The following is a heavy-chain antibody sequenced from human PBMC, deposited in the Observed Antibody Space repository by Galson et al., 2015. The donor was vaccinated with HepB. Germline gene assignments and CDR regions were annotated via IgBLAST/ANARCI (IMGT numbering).Heavy chain of an antibody. CDR2: IDWDDDK. Sequence: PALVKPTQTLALTCTFSGFSLSTSGMCVSWIRQPPGKALEWLARIDWDDDKYYSTSLRTRLTISKDTSKNQVVLTMTNMDPVDTATYYCTRIRRYGGRGADCDYWGQGTLVTVSS. J-gene: IGHJ4*02. V-gene: IGHV2-70*11. CDR1: GFSLSTSGMC. CDR3: TRIRRYGGRGADCDY. D-gene: IGHD4-23*01.